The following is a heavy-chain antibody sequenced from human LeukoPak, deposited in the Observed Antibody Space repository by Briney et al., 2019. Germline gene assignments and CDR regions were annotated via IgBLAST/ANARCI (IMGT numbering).Heavy chain of an antibody. CDR1: GFTFSSYW. D-gene: IGHD3-10*01. CDR3: ARDPLPQVLWFGELFDGRDV. CDR2: IKQDGSEK. Sequence: GGSLRLSCAASGFTFSSYWMSWVRQAPGKGLEWVANIKQDGSEKYYVDPVKGRFTISRDNAKNSLYLQMNSLRAEDTAVYYCARDPLPQVLWFGELFDGRDVWGQGTTVTVSS. V-gene: IGHV3-7*01. J-gene: IGHJ6*02.